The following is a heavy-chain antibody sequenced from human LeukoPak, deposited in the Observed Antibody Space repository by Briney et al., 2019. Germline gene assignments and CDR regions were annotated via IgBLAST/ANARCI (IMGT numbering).Heavy chain of an antibody. Sequence: SETLSLTCTVSGDSISSSSNYWSWIRQPPGKGLEWIGSMYYRGSTYYNPSLKSRVTISVDTSKNQFSLKLNSVTAADTAVYYCARLWYSGSSWFDPWGQGTLVTVSS. CDR3: ARLWYSGSSWFDP. D-gene: IGHD6-6*01. CDR1: GDSISSSSNY. CDR2: MYYRGST. V-gene: IGHV4-39*01. J-gene: IGHJ5*02.